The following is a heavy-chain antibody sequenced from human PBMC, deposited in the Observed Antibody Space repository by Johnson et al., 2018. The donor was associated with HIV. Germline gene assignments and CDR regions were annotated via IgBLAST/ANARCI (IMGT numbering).Heavy chain of an antibody. CDR3: ARREGTTGTFSAFDI. CDR1: GFTFSSYA. J-gene: IGHJ3*02. CDR2: INWNGGST. V-gene: IGHV3-20*04. D-gene: IGHD1-1*01. Sequence: EVQLVESGGGLVQPGGSLRLSCAASGFTFSSYAMSWVRQAPGKGLEWVSGINWNGGSTGYADSVKGRFTISRDNAKNSLYLQMNSLRAEDTALYYCARREGTTGTFSAFDIWGQGTMVTVSS.